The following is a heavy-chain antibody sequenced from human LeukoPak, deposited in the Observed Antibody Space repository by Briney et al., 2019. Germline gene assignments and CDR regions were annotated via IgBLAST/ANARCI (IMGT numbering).Heavy chain of an antibody. Sequence: ASVKISCKGSGYSFTSYWIGWVRQMPGKGLEWMGIIYPGDSDTRYSPSFQGQVTISADKSISTAYLQWSSLKASDTAMYYCASYDSSGYHAFDIWGQGTMVTVSS. CDR2: IYPGDSDT. D-gene: IGHD3-22*01. V-gene: IGHV5-51*01. J-gene: IGHJ3*02. CDR1: GYSFTSYW. CDR3: ASYDSSGYHAFDI.